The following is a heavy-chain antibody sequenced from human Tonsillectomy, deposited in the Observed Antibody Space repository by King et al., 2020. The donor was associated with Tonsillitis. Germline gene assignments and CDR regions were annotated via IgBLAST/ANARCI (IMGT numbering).Heavy chain of an antibody. J-gene: IGHJ4*02. CDR1: GYSFTSYW. D-gene: IGHD4-17*01. V-gene: IGHV5-51*01. Sequence: QLVQSGAEVKKPGESLKISCKDSGYSFTSYWIGWVRQMPGKGLEWMGIIYPGDSDTRYSPSFQGQVTISADKSISTAYLQWSSLKASDTARYYWARLEDYGDQPSHFDYGGQGTLVTVSS. CDR2: IYPGDSDT. CDR3: ARLEDYGDQPSHFDY.